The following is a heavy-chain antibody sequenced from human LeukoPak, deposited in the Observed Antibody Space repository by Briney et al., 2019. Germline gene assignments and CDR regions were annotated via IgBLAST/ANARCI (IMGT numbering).Heavy chain of an antibody. Sequence: PGGSLRLSCAASGFTFSSYAMSWGRQAPGKGLEWVSAISGSGGSTYYADSVKGRFTISRDNSKNTLYLQMNSLRAEDTAVYYCAKDANPGTGTDGYNHPGDYWGQGTLVTVSS. V-gene: IGHV3-23*01. CDR3: AKDANPGTGTDGYNHPGDY. CDR2: ISGSGGST. D-gene: IGHD5-24*01. CDR1: GFTFSSYA. J-gene: IGHJ4*02.